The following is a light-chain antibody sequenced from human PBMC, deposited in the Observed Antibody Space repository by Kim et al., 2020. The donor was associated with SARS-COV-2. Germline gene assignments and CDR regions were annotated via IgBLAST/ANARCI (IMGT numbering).Light chain of an antibody. J-gene: IGKJ2*01. V-gene: IGKV3-15*01. CDR2: GAS. CDR3: QQYNYWPYT. CDR1: QSIRVS. Sequence: SVSPGERATLSCRASQSIRVSLAWYQQKPGRAPRLLISGASTRATGIPARFSGSGSGTEFTLSISSLQSEDFAVYYCQQYNYWPYTAGQGTKLEI.